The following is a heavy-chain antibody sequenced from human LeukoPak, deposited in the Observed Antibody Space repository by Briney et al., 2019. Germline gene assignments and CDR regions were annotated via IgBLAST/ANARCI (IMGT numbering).Heavy chain of an antibody. CDR3: ARDPSPILAGRRYWYFDL. CDR1: GGSISSNY. Sequence: PETLSLTCTVSGGSISSNYWNWIRQPAGKGLEGIGRIYTSRSTNYNPSLKSRVTISVDRSKNQLSLNLTSVTAADTAVYYCARDPSPILAGRRYWYFDLWGRGTLVTVSS. D-gene: IGHD2-8*02. J-gene: IGHJ2*01. V-gene: IGHV4-4*07. CDR2: IYTSRST.